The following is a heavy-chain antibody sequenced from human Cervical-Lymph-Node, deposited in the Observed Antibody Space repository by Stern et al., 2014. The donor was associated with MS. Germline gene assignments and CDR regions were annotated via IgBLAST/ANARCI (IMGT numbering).Heavy chain of an antibody. V-gene: IGHV3-33*01. CDR3: AREGGNTAEYFQH. Sequence: VQLVESGGGVVQPGRSLRLSCAASGFTFSSSGMHWVRQAPGKGLEWLANIWYDGRNTYNADPVKGRFTISRANSKNTLYLQMNSLRAEDTAVYYCAREGGNTAEYFQHWGQGTLVTVSS. J-gene: IGHJ1*01. CDR1: GFTFSSSG. CDR2: IWYDGRNT. D-gene: IGHD4-23*01.